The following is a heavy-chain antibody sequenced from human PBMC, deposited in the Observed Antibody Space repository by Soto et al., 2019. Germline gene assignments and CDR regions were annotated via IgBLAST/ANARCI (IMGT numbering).Heavy chain of an antibody. J-gene: IGHJ4*02. CDR1: GGSISSYY. Sequence: SETLSLTCTVSGGSISSYYWSWIRQPPGKGLEWIGYIYYSGSTNYNPSLKSRVTISVDTPKNQFSLKLSSVTAADTAVYYCARAVYYYDSSGHFDYWGQGTLVTVSS. CDR3: ARAVYYYDSSGHFDY. V-gene: IGHV4-59*01. D-gene: IGHD3-22*01. CDR2: IYYSGST.